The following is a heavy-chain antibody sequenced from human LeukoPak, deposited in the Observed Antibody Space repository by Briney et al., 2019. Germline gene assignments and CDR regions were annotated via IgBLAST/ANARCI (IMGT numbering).Heavy chain of an antibody. CDR2: ISSGGSYI. D-gene: IGHD3-10*01. CDR1: GFTFSSYE. V-gene: IGHV3-48*03. CDR3: ARDLYYFGSGSYVPGLPDS. J-gene: IGHJ4*02. Sequence: AGGSLRLSCAASGFTFSSYEMNWVRQAPGMGLEWVSYISSGGSYIYYAESVKGRFTISRDNAKNSLYLQMNSLRAEDTAVYYCARDLYYFGSGSYVPGLPDSWGQGGLLSASS.